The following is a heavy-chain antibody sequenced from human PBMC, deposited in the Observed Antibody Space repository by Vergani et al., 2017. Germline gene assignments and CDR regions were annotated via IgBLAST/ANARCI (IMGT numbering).Heavy chain of an antibody. CDR1: GYTFTSYY. J-gene: IGHJ5*02. CDR2: INPSGGST. V-gene: IGHV1-46*01. Sequence: QVQLVQSGAEVKKPGASVKVSCKASGYTFTSYYMHWVRQAPGQGLEWMGIINPSGGSTSYAQKFQGRVTMTRDTSTSTVYMELSSLRSEDTAVYYCARVRRGQLVKNWFDHWGQGTLVTVSS. CDR3: ARVRRGQLVKNWFDH. D-gene: IGHD6-6*01.